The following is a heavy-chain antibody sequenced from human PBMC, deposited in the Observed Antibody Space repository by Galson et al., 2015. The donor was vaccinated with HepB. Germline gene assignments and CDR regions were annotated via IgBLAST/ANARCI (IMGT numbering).Heavy chain of an antibody. D-gene: IGHD1-7*01. Sequence: SLRLSCAASGFTFSSYGMHWVRQAPGKGLEWVAVISYDGSNKYYAHSVKGRFTISRDNSKNTLYLQMNSLRAEDTAVYYCAKDSTRGITGTISRYGMDVWGQGTTATVSS. V-gene: IGHV3-30*18. J-gene: IGHJ6*02. CDR1: GFTFSSYG. CDR2: ISYDGSNK. CDR3: AKDSTRGITGTISRYGMDV.